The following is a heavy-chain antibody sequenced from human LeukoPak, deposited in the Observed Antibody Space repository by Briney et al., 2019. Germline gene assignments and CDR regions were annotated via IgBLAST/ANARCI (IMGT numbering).Heavy chain of an antibody. D-gene: IGHD5-18*01. CDR2: IYSGGST. Sequence: GRSLRLSCAASGFTVSSNSMSWVRQAPGKGLEWVSVIYSGGSTYYADSVKGRFTISRDNSKNTLYLQMNSLRAEDTAVYYCARTYSGYSYGMYWYFDLWGRGTLVTVSS. V-gene: IGHV3-53*01. J-gene: IGHJ2*01. CDR3: ARTYSGYSYGMYWYFDL. CDR1: GFTVSSNS.